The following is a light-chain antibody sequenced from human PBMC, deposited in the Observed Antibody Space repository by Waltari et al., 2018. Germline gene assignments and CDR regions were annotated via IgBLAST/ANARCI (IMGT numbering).Light chain of an antibody. V-gene: IGKV1-5*03. Sequence: DIQMTQSPSTLSVSVGDRVTITCRASQSISSWLAWYQQKPGKAPKLLIYKASSLESGVPSRFSGSGSGTEFTLTISSLQPDDFATYYCQQYNSYSGFGQGTKVEIK. J-gene: IGKJ1*01. CDR2: KAS. CDR1: QSISSW. CDR3: QQYNSYSG.